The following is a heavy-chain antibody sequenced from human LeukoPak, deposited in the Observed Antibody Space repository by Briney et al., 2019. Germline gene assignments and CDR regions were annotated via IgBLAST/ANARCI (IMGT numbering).Heavy chain of an antibody. CDR3: ARDGRVVRGYDY. Sequence: PGGSLRLSCAASGFKFKDAWMSWVRQAPGKGLEWVSSISSSSSYIYYADSVKGRFTIPRDNAKNSLYLQMNSLRAEDTAVYYCARDGRVVRGYDYWGQGTLVTVSS. CDR2: ISSSSSYI. V-gene: IGHV3-21*01. D-gene: IGHD3-10*01. CDR1: GFKFKDAW. J-gene: IGHJ4*02.